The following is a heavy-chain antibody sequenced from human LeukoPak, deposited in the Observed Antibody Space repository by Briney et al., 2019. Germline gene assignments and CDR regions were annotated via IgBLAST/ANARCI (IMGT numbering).Heavy chain of an antibody. D-gene: IGHD2-21*02. CDR1: GGSVSSYY. CDR3: ARDYDSGDHAAMWGSFDI. CDR2: IYTTEST. J-gene: IGHJ3*02. Sequence: SETLSLTCTVSGGSVSSYYWSWIRQPAGMGLEWIGRIYTTESTHYNPSLRSRVTMALDTSKNQFSLKLTSVPAADTAVYYCARDYDSGDHAAMWGSFDIWGQGTMVTVSS. V-gene: IGHV4-4*07.